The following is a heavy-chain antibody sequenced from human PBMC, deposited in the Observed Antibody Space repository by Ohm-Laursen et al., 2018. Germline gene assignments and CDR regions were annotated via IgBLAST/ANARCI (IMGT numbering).Heavy chain of an antibody. J-gene: IGHJ4*02. V-gene: IGHV3-33*01. D-gene: IGHD3-10*01. CDR2: IWYDGSNK. CDR3: AITGGFWNY. Sequence: SLRLSCAASGFTFSSYGMHWVRQAPGKGLEWVAVIWYDGSNKYYADSVKGRFTISRDNSKNTLYLQMNILRADDTAVYYCAITGGFWNYWGQGTLITVSS. CDR1: GFTFSSYG.